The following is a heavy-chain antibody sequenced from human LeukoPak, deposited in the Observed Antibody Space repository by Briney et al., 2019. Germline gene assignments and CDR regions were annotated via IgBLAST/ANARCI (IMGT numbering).Heavy chain of an antibody. J-gene: IGHJ4*02. D-gene: IGHD4-23*01. V-gene: IGHV1-8*01. CDR2: MNPNSGNT. CDR3: ARNPANDYGGNDQDY. CDR1: GYTFTSYD. Sequence: GASVKVSCKASGYTFTSYDINWVRQATGQGLEWMGWMNPNSGNTGYAQKLQGRVTMTRNTSISTAYMELSSLRSEDTAVYYCARNPANDYGGNDQDYWGQGTLVTVSS.